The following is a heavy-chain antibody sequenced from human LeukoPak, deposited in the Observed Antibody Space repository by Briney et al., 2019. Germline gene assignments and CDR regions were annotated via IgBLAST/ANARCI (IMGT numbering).Heavy chain of an antibody. Sequence: SETLSLTCTVSGGSISSSSYYWGWIRQPPGKGLEWIGSIYYSGSTYYNPSLKSRVTISVDTSKNRFSLKLSSVTAADTAVYYCARDKDDYSNSNWFDPWGQGTLVTVSS. CDR1: GGSISSSSYY. D-gene: IGHD4-11*01. CDR2: IYYSGST. V-gene: IGHV4-39*07. CDR3: ARDKDDYSNSNWFDP. J-gene: IGHJ5*02.